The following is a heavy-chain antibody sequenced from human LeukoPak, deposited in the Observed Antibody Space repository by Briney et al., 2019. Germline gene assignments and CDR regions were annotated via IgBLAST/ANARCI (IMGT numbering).Heavy chain of an antibody. Sequence: GGSLRLSCAASGFTFSSYGMHWVRQAPGKGLEWVAFIRYDGSNKYYADSVKGRFTISRDNSKNTLYLHVNSLRPEDTAVYYCARENWNWEDWGQGTLVTVSS. D-gene: IGHD1-7*01. J-gene: IGHJ4*02. CDR3: ARENWNWED. CDR1: GFTFSSYG. CDR2: IRYDGSNK. V-gene: IGHV3-30*02.